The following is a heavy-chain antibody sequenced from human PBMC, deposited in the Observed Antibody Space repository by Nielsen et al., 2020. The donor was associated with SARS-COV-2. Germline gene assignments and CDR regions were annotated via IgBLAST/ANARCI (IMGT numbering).Heavy chain of an antibody. Sequence: GESLKISCAASGFTFSTFAMHWVRQAPGRGLEFVSSILGDGITAQYASSVRGRFSISRDNSRNTLYPQMGSLRDEDMAVYYCAKDLTYYDFWSGYPFYYYYGMDVWGQGTTVTVSS. CDR3: AKDLTYYDFWSGYPFYYYYGMDV. D-gene: IGHD3-3*01. CDR2: ILGDGITA. V-gene: IGHV3-64*01. CDR1: GFTFSTFA. J-gene: IGHJ6*02.